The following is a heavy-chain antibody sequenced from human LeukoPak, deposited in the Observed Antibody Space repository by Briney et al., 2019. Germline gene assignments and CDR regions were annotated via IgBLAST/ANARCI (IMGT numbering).Heavy chain of an antibody. CDR3: ARDRDGDEDFDY. CDR2: TSVNGAVT. CDR1: GFTIKNYG. J-gene: IGHJ4*02. Sequence: PGGSRRLSGASSGFTIKNYGLNWVRRAPGKGRDCLSHTSVNGAVTTYADSVKGRFTISSDTAKNSLYLQLNSLTVGDTAMYYCARDRDGDEDFDYWGRGTLVTVSS. D-gene: IGHD4-17*01. V-gene: IGHV3-48*01.